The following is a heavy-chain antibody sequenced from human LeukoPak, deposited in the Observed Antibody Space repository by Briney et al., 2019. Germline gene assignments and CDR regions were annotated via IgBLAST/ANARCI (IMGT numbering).Heavy chain of an antibody. CDR1: GVTTSINC. V-gene: IGHV4-4*07. D-gene: IGHD3-16*01. Sequence: SSETLSFTGTVSGVTTSINCWVWIRQIPGKGLKWCGRTHASGDTTYNASLNSRITMSLDTSKTQFSLQLRSVTGAVTAIYSSARDWGTTGEVKLDPWGQGTLVTVSS. J-gene: IGHJ5*02. CDR2: THASGDT. CDR3: ARDWGTTGEVKLDP.